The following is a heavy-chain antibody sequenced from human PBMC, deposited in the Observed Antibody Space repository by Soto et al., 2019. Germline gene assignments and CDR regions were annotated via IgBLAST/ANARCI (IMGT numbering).Heavy chain of an antibody. CDR2: INHSGST. V-gene: IGHV4-34*01. D-gene: IGHD3-3*01. J-gene: IGHJ4*02. CDR3: ARNRRVLRFLEWLFLDY. Sequence: SETLSLTCAVYGGAFVGYYCSWSRQPPGKGLEWIGEINHSGSTNYNPSLKSRVTISVDTSKNQFSLKLSSVTAADTAVYYCARNRRVLRFLEWLFLDYWGQGTLVTVSS. CDR1: GGAFVGYY.